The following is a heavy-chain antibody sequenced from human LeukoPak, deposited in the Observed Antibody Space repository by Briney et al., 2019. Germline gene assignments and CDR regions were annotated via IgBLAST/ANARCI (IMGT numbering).Heavy chain of an antibody. V-gene: IGHV3-48*03. CDR1: GFTFSSYE. J-gene: IGHJ6*04. CDR3: AELGITIIGGV. D-gene: IGHD3-10*02. CDR2: ISSSGSTI. Sequence: GGSLRLSCAASGFTFSSYEMNWVRQAPGKGLEWVSYISSSGSTIYYADSVKGRFTISRDNAKNSLYLQMNSLRAEDTAVYYCAELGITIIGGVWGKGTTVTISS.